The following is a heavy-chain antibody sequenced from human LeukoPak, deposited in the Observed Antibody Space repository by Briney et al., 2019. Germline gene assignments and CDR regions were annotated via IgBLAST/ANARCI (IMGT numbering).Heavy chain of an antibody. D-gene: IGHD3-22*01. CDR3: ARAPHFFDTSGSRYYFDY. V-gene: IGHV4-39*07. J-gene: IGHJ4*02. CDR2: IYYSGNT. Sequence: SETLSLTCSASGGSIRSTTYYWGWIRQPPGKGLEWIGSIYYSGNTYYSPSLMSRVTISVDTSKNQFSLNLRSVIAADTAVYYCARAPHFFDTSGSRYYFDYWGQGALVTVSS. CDR1: GGSIRSTTYY.